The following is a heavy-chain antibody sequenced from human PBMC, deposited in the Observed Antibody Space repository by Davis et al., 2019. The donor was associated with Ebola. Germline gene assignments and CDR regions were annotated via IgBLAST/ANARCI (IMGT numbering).Heavy chain of an antibody. V-gene: IGHV3-30*02. J-gene: IGHJ5*01. CDR1: GFTFSRYG. Sequence: GESLKISCAASGFTFSRYGMHWVRQAPGKGLEWVAFMRHDGSNRYYADSVKGRFTISRDNSKNTLDLQMNSLRAGDTAMYFCVKDLDSTSYFTFVSWGQGALVSVSS. D-gene: IGHD3-9*01. CDR3: VKDLDSTSYFTFVS. CDR2: MRHDGSNR.